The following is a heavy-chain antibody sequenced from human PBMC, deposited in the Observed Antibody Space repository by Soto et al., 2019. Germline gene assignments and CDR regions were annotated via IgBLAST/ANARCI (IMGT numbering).Heavy chain of an antibody. CDR1: GDSVSSSSAA. Sequence: PSQTLSLTFAISGDSVSSSSAAWTCISQSPSRGLEWLGRTYYRSRWYNDYAVSVKSRISITPDTSKNQFSLQLNSVTPDDTAEYYCARDPGTVVPGPHGYYFDYWGQGTLVTVSS. D-gene: IGHD6-19*01. V-gene: IGHV6-1*01. CDR3: ARDPGTVVPGPHGYYFDY. CDR2: TYYRSRWYN. J-gene: IGHJ4*02.